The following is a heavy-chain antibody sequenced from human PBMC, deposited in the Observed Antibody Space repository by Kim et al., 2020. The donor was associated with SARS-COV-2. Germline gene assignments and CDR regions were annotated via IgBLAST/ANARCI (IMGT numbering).Heavy chain of an antibody. D-gene: IGHD2-15*01. CDR3: ASQGPGGDCSGGSCYRDYQNWFDP. J-gene: IGHJ5*02. CDR1: GGTFSSYA. Sequence: SVKVSCKASGGTFSSYAISWVRQAPGQGLEWMGGIIPIFGTANYAQKFQGRVTITADESTSTAYMELSSLRSEDTAVYYCASQGPGGDCSGGSCYRDYQNWFDPWGEGTLVTVSS. CDR2: IIPIFGTA. V-gene: IGHV1-69*13.